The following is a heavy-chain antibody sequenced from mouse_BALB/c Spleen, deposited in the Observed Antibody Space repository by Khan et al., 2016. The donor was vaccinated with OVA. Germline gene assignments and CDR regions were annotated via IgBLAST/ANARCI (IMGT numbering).Heavy chain of an antibody. V-gene: IGHV9-1*02. CDR1: GYTFTNYG. CDR2: INTYTGDP. D-gene: IGHD6-2*01. J-gene: IGHJ1*01. CDR3: ARISSYWYSDV. Sequence: QIQLVQSGPELKKPGETVKISCKASGYTFTNYGMNWVKQAPGKGLKWMGWINTYTGDPTYADDFKGRFVFSLETSASTAYLQISNLKNEDMTTYFCARISSYWYSDVWGAGTTVTVSS.